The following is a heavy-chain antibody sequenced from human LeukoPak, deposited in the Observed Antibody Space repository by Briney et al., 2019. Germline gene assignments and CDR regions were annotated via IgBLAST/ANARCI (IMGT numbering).Heavy chain of an antibody. V-gene: IGHV3-30*02. Sequence: PGGSLRLSCAASGFTFSTYGIDWVRQAPGKGLEWVSFIRYDGSNKYYAGSVKGRFAISRDNSKNTLYLQMDTLRAEDTAVYYCARRYSSGGNDYWGQGTLVTVSS. J-gene: IGHJ4*02. CDR1: GFTFSTYG. CDR2: IRYDGSNK. D-gene: IGHD6-25*01. CDR3: ARRYSSGGNDY.